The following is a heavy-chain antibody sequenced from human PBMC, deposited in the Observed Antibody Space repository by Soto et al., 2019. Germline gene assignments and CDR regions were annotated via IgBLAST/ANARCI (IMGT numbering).Heavy chain of an antibody. Sequence: PGGSLRLSCAASGFTFSDYYMSWIRQAPGKGLEWVSYISSSGSTIYYADSVKGRFTISRDNAKNSLYLQMNSLRAEDTAVYYCARARAYSNGHSTFDPWGQGTLVTVSS. CDR3: ARARAYSNGHSTFDP. CDR1: GFTFSDYY. D-gene: IGHD4-4*01. CDR2: ISSSGSTI. V-gene: IGHV3-11*01. J-gene: IGHJ5*02.